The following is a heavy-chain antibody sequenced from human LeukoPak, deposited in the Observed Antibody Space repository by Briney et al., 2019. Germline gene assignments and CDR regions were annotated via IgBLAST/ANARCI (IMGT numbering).Heavy chain of an antibody. CDR3: ASRSSIAVAAGVGAFDI. V-gene: IGHV4-4*02. J-gene: IGHJ3*02. D-gene: IGHD6-19*01. CDR2: IYHSGST. CDR1: GGSISNSNW. Sequence: SETLSLTCAVSGGSISNSNWWSWVRQPPGKGLEWIGEIYHSGSTIHNPSLKSRDTISVDKSKNQFSLKLSSVTAADTAVYYCASRSSIAVAAGVGAFDIWGQGTMVTVSS.